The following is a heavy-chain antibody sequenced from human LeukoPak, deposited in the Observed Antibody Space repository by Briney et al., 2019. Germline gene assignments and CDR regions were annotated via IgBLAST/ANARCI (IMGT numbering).Heavy chain of an antibody. CDR1: GRLFTSYG. Sequence: ASVKVSCKASGRLFTSYGIAWVRQAPGEGLEWVGWKSNFDGDTKVAQKLQGRVTMTTDTSTSTAYMELRSLRSDDTAVYNCAREGPTGDAVDGDDYWGQGTLVNVSS. D-gene: IGHD4-17*01. V-gene: IGHV1-18*01. CDR3: AREGPTGDAVDGDDY. CDR2: KSNFDGDT. J-gene: IGHJ4*02.